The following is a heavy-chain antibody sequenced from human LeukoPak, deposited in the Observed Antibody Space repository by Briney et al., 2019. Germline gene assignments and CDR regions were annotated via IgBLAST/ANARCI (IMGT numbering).Heavy chain of an antibody. D-gene: IGHD2-2*01. CDR1: GYTLTELS. CDR3: ARSRGCSSTSCYSYYYYYMDV. CDR2: FDPEDGET. Sequence: ASVKVPCKVSGYTLTELSMHWVRQAPGKGLEWMGGFDPEDGETIYAQKFQGRVTMTEDTSTDTAYMELSSLSSEDTAVYYCARSRGCSSTSCYSYYYYYMDVWGKGTTVTVSS. J-gene: IGHJ6*03. V-gene: IGHV1-24*01.